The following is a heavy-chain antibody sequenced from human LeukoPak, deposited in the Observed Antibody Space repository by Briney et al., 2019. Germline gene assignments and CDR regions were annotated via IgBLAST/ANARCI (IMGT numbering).Heavy chain of an antibody. V-gene: IGHV3-66*02. CDR1: GFSVSNNY. D-gene: IGHD2-15*01. CDR3: ARDHTLDY. J-gene: IGHJ4*02. Sequence: TGGSLRLSCAASGFSVSNNYMSWVRQAPGKGLEWVSSIYSGGSTYYADSVKGRFTISRDNSRNTLYLQMNSLRAEDTAVYYCARDHTLDYWGQGTLVTVSS. CDR2: IYSGGST.